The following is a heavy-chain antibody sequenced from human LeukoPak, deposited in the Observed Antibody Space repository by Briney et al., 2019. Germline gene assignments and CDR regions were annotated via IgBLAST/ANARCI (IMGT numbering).Heavy chain of an antibody. Sequence: GGSLRLSCAASGFTFDDSGMSWVRQAPGKGLEWVCGINWNGGRTGYADSVKGRFTISRDNAKNSLYLQMNSLRAEDTALYYCAREGMITMVRGVNVYFDYWGQGTLVTVSS. J-gene: IGHJ4*02. CDR3: AREGMITMVRGVNVYFDY. V-gene: IGHV3-20*04. CDR1: GFTFDDSG. D-gene: IGHD3-10*01. CDR2: INWNGGRT.